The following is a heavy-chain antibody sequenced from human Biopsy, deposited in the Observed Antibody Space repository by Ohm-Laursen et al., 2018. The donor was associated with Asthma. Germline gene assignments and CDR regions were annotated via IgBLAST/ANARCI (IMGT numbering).Heavy chain of an antibody. CDR3: ARVQKSPGDRWFDP. CDR1: GGTLNNYA. D-gene: IGHD7-27*01. Sequence: ASVKVSCKSSGGTLNNYAINWVRQAPGEGLEWMGWINPNGGATIYAQKFQGRVTMTRDTSISTAYMELSRLTSDDTAVYYCARVQKSPGDRWFDPWGQGTLVTVSS. V-gene: IGHV1-2*02. CDR2: INPNGGAT. J-gene: IGHJ5*02.